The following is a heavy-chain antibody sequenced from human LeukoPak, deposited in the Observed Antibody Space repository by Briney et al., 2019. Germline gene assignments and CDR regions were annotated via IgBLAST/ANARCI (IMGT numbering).Heavy chain of an antibody. CDR2: ISSSGSTI. J-gene: IGHJ4*02. CDR1: GFTFSSYE. V-gene: IGHV3-48*03. Sequence: GGSLRLSCAASGFTFSSYEMNWVRQAPGKGLEWVSYISSSGSTIYYADSVKGRFTISRDNAKNSLYLQMNSLRAEDTAVYYCARDPSYDDYADYWGQGTLVTVSS. D-gene: IGHD4-17*01. CDR3: ARDPSYDDYADY.